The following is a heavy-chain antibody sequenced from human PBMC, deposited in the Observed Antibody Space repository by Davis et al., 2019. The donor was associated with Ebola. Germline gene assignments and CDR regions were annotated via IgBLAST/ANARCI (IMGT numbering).Heavy chain of an antibody. J-gene: IGHJ6*03. CDR2: INHSGST. Sequence: PSETLSLTCAVYGGSFSGYYWSWIRQPPGKGLEWIGEINHSGSTNYNPSLKSRVTISVDTSKNQFSLKLSSVTAADTAVYYCARGSSQNDFWSGYYSYYYYMDVWGKGTTVTVSS. V-gene: IGHV4-34*01. CDR3: ARGSSQNDFWSGYYSYYYYMDV. CDR1: GGSFSGYY. D-gene: IGHD3-3*01.